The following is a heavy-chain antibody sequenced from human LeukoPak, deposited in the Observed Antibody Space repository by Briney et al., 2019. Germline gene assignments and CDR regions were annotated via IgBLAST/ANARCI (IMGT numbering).Heavy chain of an antibody. V-gene: IGHV3-53*01. Sequence: GGSLRLSCVVSGFTVSSDYMSWVRQAPGKGLEWVSVMYSAGFTYYADSVKGRFTISRDNSKNTLNLQMNSLRAEDTAVYYCANSRRSGYWYFDLWGRGTLVTVSS. CDR2: MYSAGFT. CDR1: GFTVSSDY. CDR3: ANSRRSGYWYFDL. D-gene: IGHD3-22*01. J-gene: IGHJ2*01.